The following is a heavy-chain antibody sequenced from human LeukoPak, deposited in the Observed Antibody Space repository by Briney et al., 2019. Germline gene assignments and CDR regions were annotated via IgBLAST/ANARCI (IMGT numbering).Heavy chain of an antibody. CDR2: IIPIFGTA. D-gene: IGHD6-19*01. CDR3: ASPYSSGWYAEHEPFDY. J-gene: IGHJ4*02. Sequence: SVKVSCKASGGTFSSYANSWVRQAPGQGLEWMGGIIPIFGTANYAQKFQGRVTITTDESTSTAYMELSSLRSEDTAVYYCASPYSSGWYAEHEPFDYWGQGTLVTVSS. CDR1: GGTFSSYA. V-gene: IGHV1-69*05.